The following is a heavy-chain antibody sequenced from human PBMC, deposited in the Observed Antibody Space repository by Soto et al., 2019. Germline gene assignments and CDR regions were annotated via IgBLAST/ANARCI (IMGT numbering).Heavy chain of an antibody. J-gene: IGHJ4*02. D-gene: IGHD2-15*01. Sequence: SETLSLTCTVSGGSISSYYWSWIRQPPGKGLEWIGYIYYSGSTNYNPSLKSRVTTSVDTSKNQFSLKLSSVTAADTAVYYCARDLGYCSGGSCYRGSFDYWGQGTLVTVSS. CDR1: GGSISSYY. CDR2: IYYSGST. CDR3: ARDLGYCSGGSCYRGSFDY. V-gene: IGHV4-59*01.